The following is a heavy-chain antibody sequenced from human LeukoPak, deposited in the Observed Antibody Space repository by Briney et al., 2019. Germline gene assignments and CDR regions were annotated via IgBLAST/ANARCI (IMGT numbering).Heavy chain of an antibody. D-gene: IGHD1-26*01. Sequence: PGGSLRLSCAASGFTFSSYWMHWVRQAPVKGLVWVSRINSDGSSTSYADSVKGRFTISRDNAKNTLYLQMNSLRAEDTAVYYCARSHSGSYDYWGQGTLVTVSS. CDR2: INSDGSST. J-gene: IGHJ4*02. V-gene: IGHV3-74*01. CDR1: GFTFSSYW. CDR3: ARSHSGSYDY.